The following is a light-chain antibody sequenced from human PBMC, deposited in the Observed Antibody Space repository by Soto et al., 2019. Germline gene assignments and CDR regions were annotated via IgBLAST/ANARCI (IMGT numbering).Light chain of an antibody. J-gene: IGLJ2*01. V-gene: IGLV3-21*04. Sequence: SYELSQPPSVSVAPGKTARITCGGDNIGSKTVHWYQQKPGQAPVFVMYYDSDRPAGIPERLSGSNSGNTATLAISRVEAGDEADYYCQVWDSSSDSVVFGGGTPLTVL. CDR3: QVWDSSSDSVV. CDR1: NIGSKT. CDR2: YDS.